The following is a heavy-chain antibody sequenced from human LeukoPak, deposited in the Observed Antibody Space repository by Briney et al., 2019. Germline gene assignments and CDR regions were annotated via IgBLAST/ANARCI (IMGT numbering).Heavy chain of an antibody. CDR3: ARGLVVVPAAIRY. Sequence: GGSLRLSCAASGFTFSSYWMHWVRQAPGKGLVRVSRINSDGSSTSYADSVKGRFTISRDNAKNTLYLQMNSLRAEDTAVYYCARGLVVVPAAIRYWGQGTLVTVSS. CDR1: GFTFSSYW. CDR2: INSDGSST. D-gene: IGHD2-2*02. V-gene: IGHV3-74*01. J-gene: IGHJ4*02.